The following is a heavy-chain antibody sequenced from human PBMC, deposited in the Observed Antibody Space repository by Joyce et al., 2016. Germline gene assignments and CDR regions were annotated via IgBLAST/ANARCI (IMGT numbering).Heavy chain of an antibody. CDR2: INTEDSDT. Sequence: EVQLVQSGGEVKKPGESLKISCKGVGYSFTSYWLGWVRQMPGKGLELMGSINTEDSDTIYSPAFQAKVTTSVDRSIKTAHLRWGSLRASDTARYYCARSAVRGTLSPFFDYWGQGSLVTVSS. V-gene: IGHV5-51*01. CDR3: ARSAVRGTLSPFFDY. J-gene: IGHJ4*02. CDR1: GYSFTSYW. D-gene: IGHD3-16*01.